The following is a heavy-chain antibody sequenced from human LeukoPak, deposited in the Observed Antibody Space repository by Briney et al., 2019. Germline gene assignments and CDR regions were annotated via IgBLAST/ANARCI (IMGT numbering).Heavy chain of an antibody. CDR3: AKAAGGITMIVVVITPFDY. D-gene: IGHD3-22*01. CDR2: ISGSGGST. Sequence: GGSLRLSCAASGFTFSSYAMSWVRQAPGKGLEWVSAISGSGGSTYYADSVKGRFTISRDNSKNTLYLQMNSLRAEDTAVYYCAKAAGGITMIVVVITPFDYWGQGTLVTVSS. J-gene: IGHJ4*02. CDR1: GFTFSSYA. V-gene: IGHV3-23*01.